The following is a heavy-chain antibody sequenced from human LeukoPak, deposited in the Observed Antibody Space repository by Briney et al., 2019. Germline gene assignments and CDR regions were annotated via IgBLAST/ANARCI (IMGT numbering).Heavy chain of an antibody. V-gene: IGHV4-59*01. CDR2: IFYSGST. D-gene: IGHD3-3*01. CDR3: ARGTFWSGYYHDY. Sequence: SETLSLTCTVSGGSITTYYWSWIRQPPGKGLEWIGFIFYSGSTNYSPSLKSRVTISLNTSKTQFSLKLSSVTAADTAVYYCARGTFWSGYYHDYWGQGTLVTVSS. CDR1: GGSITTYY. J-gene: IGHJ4*02.